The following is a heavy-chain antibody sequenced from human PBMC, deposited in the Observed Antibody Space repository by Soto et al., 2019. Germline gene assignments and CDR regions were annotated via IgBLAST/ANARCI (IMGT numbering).Heavy chain of an antibody. D-gene: IGHD5-18*01. V-gene: IGHV1-69*13. J-gene: IGHJ4*02. CDR1: GGTFGSHG. CDR2: LIAMLGTP. CDR3: ARGAMANFDY. Sequence: SVKVSCKAPGGTFGSHGIAWVRQAPGQGLEWRGGLIAMLGTPTYARKVQGRATITADESLTSSYLELRSLRSEDTAVYFCARGAMANFDYWGQGTVVTVSS.